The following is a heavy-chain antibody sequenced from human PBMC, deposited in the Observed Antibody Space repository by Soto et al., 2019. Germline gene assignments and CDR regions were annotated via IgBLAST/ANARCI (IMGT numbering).Heavy chain of an antibody. D-gene: IGHD6-19*01. CDR1: GYSFTTYW. Sequence: GESLKISCQASGYSFTTYWISWVRQMPGKGLECMGRIDPTDSYTDYGPSFEGHVTMSVDRSINTAYLEWSSLRAEDTAVYYCARAIGSSGWYDSPPFAAYYFDYWGQGTLVTVSS. V-gene: IGHV5-10-1*01. CDR2: IDPTDSYT. J-gene: IGHJ4*02. CDR3: ARAIGSSGWYDSPPFAAYYFDY.